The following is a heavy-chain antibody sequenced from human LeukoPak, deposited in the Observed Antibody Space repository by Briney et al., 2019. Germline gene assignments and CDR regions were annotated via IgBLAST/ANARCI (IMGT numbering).Heavy chain of an antibody. CDR3: ASRTYYYDSSAYYGAFDI. CDR1: GGSISSSSYY. V-gene: IGHV4-39*01. CDR2: IYYSGST. Sequence: SETLSLTCTVSGGSISSSSYYWGWIRQPPGKGLEWIGSIYYSGSTNYNPSLKSRVTTSVDTSKNQFSLKLSSVTAADTAVYYCASRTYYYDSSAYYGAFDIWGQGTMVTVSS. D-gene: IGHD3-22*01. J-gene: IGHJ3*02.